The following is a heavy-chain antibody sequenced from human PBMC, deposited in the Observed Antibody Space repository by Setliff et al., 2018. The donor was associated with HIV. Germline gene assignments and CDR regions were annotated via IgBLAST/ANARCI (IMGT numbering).Heavy chain of an antibody. V-gene: IGHV4-39*07. J-gene: IGHJ6*03. Sequence: NPSETLSLTCTVSGETIRNGFYYWHWMRQPPGKGLEWIGSIYYSGSTHYKSSLKSRVTISVDTSKNQFSLKLSSVTAADTAVYYCARGGDGLLLGRPRYYYYYMDVWGKGTTVTVSS. CDR3: ARGGDGLLLGRPRYYYYYMDV. D-gene: IGHD2-15*01. CDR1: GETIRNGFYY. CDR2: IYYSGST.